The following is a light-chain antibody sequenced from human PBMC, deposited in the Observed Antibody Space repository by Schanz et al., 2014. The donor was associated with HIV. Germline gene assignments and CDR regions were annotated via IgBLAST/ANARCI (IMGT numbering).Light chain of an antibody. CDR2: SNN. CDR1: FSNIGTNI. J-gene: IGLJ3*02. CDR3: SSWDDSLNGWV. Sequence: QSVLTQPPSASGTPGQRVTISCSGSFSNIGTNIVNWYQQLPGTAPKLLIQSNNQRPSGVPDRFSGSKSGTSASLAISGLQSEDEADYYCSSWDDSLNGWVFGGGTKLTVL. V-gene: IGLV1-44*01.